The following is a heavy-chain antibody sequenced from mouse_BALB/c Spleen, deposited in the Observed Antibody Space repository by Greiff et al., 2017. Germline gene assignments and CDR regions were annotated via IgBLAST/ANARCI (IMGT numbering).Heavy chain of an antibody. CDR2: IDPANGNT. CDR3: ARGDYGKGEFAY. J-gene: IGHJ3*01. V-gene: IGHV14-3*02. CDR1: GFNIKDTY. Sequence: VQLKESGAELVKPGASVKLSCTASGFNIKDTYMHWVKQRPEQGLEWIGRIDPANGNTKYDPKFQGKATITADTSSNTAYLQLSSLTSEDTAVYYCARGDYGKGEFAYWGQGTLVTVSA. D-gene: IGHD2-1*01.